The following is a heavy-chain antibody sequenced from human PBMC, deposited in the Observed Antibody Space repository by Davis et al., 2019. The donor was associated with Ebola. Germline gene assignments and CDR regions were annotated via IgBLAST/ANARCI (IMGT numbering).Heavy chain of an antibody. Sequence: AASVKVSCKASGYTFTSYGITWVRQPPGQGLEWMGWINPHNGNTNYAQNVQGRVTMTTDTSTSTAYMEVGSLRSEDTAVYYCARAQFPTTSDHWGQGTLVTVSS. D-gene: IGHD1-1*01. CDR1: GYTFTSYG. CDR3: ARAQFPTTSDH. CDR2: INPHNGNT. V-gene: IGHV1-18*04. J-gene: IGHJ4*02.